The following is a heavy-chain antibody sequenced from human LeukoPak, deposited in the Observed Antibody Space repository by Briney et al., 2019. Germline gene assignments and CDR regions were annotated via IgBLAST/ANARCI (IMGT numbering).Heavy chain of an antibody. D-gene: IGHD3-10*01. CDR1: GYSFISYD. CDR3: ARRYGSGSYHLPH. Sequence: ASVRVSCEASGYSFISYDIKWVRQAAGQGLEWMGWMNPNSGNTGYAQQFQGQVTMPRNTSMSTAYMELSSLTSDDMAVYYCARRYGSGSYHLPHWGGGTLVTVSS. CDR2: MNPNSGNT. J-gene: IGHJ4*02. V-gene: IGHV1-8*01.